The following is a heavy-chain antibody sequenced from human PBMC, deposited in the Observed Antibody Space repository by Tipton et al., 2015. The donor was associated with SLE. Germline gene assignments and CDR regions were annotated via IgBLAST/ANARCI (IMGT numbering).Heavy chain of an antibody. CDR1: GFTSSTYT. V-gene: IGHV3-21*03. CDR3: ARGGSGSSFDY. D-gene: IGHD3-10*01. CDR2: ISSSSSHI. Sequence: SLRLSCAASGFTSSTYTMNWVRQAPGKGLEWVSSISSSSSHIYYADSVKGRFTISRDNAENSVYLQMNSLRAEDTAVYYCARGGSGSSFDYWGQGTLVTVSS. J-gene: IGHJ4*02.